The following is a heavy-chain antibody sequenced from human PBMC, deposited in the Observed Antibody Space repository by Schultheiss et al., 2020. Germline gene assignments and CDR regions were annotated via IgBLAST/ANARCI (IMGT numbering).Heavy chain of an antibody. J-gene: IGHJ3*02. CDR2: IIPIFGTA. Sequence: SVKVSCKASGGTFSSYAISWVRQAPGQGLEWMGGIIPIFGTANYAQKFQGRVTITADESTSTAYMELSSLRSEDTAVYYCARGEVVTALTPLYAFDIWGQGTMVT. CDR3: ARGEVVTALTPLYAFDI. D-gene: IGHD2-21*02. V-gene: IGHV1-69*13. CDR1: GGTFSSYA.